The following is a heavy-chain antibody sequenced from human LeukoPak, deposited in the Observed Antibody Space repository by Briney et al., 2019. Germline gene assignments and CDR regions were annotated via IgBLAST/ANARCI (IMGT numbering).Heavy chain of an antibody. V-gene: IGHV1-69*13. J-gene: IGHJ4*02. CDR3: ARDGYYDSSGYPDRHYFDY. CDR1: GGTFSSYA. Sequence: SVKVSCKASGGTFSSYAISWVRQAPGQGLEWMGGIIPIFGTANYAQKFQGRVTITADESTSTAYMELSSLRSEDTAVYYCARDGYYDSSGYPDRHYFDYWGQGTLVTVSS. D-gene: IGHD3-22*01. CDR2: IIPIFGTA.